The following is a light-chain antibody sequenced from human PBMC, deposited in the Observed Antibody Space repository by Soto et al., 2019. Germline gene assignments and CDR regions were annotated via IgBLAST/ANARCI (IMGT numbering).Light chain of an antibody. CDR3: QQSYTTPWT. J-gene: IGKJ1*01. Sequence: DIQMTQSPSSLSASVGDRVIITCRASQSITTYLNWYQQKLGKAPKLLTYAASSLQSGVPSRFSGSGSGTDFTLTINSLQPEDFATYYCQQSYTTPWTFGQGTKLDIK. CDR2: AAS. CDR1: QSITTY. V-gene: IGKV1-39*01.